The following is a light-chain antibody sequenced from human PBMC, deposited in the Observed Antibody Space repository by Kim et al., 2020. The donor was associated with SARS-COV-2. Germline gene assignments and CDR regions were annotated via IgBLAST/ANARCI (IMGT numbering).Light chain of an antibody. Sequence: QSFTISCTGTSCDVCGYDYVSWYQQYPDKAPQLIIYDVNERPSGVPDRFSGSKSGNTASLTISGLQAEDEADYYCCSYAGTYTWVFGGGTQLTVL. CDR3: CSYAGTYTWV. CDR2: DVN. J-gene: IGLJ3*02. V-gene: IGLV2-11*03. CDR1: SCDVCGYDY.